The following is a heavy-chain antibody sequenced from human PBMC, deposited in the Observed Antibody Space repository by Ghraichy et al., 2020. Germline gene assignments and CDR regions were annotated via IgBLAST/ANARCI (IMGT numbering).Heavy chain of an antibody. CDR3: ARDGGWGYYGSGSNYYYYGMDV. CDR1: GFTFSSYA. J-gene: IGHJ6*02. V-gene: IGHV3-30*04. D-gene: IGHD3-10*01. CDR2: ISYDGSNK. Sequence: GGSLRLSCAASGFTFSSYAMHWVRQAPGKGLEWVAVISYDGSNKYYADSVKGRFTISRDNSKNTLYLQMNSLRAEDTAVYYCARDGGWGYYGSGSNYYYYGMDVWGQGTTVTVSS.